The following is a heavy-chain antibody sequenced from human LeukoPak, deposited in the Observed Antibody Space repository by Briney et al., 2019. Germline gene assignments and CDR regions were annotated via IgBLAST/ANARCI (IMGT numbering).Heavy chain of an antibody. CDR3: ARHGARDGYNPLDF. D-gene: IGHD5-24*01. V-gene: IGHV4-59*08. Sequence: SETLSLTCNVSADSISSYYWTWIRQPPGKGLEWIGYIYYSGSTNYNPSLKSRVTISVDTSKNQFSLKLSSVTAAVTAVYYCARHGARDGYNPLDFWGKGTLVTVSS. CDR1: ADSISSYY. J-gene: IGHJ4*02. CDR2: IYYSGST.